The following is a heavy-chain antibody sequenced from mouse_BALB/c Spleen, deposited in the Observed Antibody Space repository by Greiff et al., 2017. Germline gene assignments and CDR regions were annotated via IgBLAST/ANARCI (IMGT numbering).Heavy chain of an antibody. Sequence: EVMLVESGGGLVKPGGSLKLSCAASGFTFSSYTMSWVRQTPEKRLEWVATISSGGSYTYYPDSVKGRFTISRDNAKNTLYLQMSSLKSEDTAMYYCTRDYGSSYVRYFDVWGAGTTVTVSS. CDR2: ISSGGSYT. V-gene: IGHV5-6-4*01. D-gene: IGHD1-1*01. J-gene: IGHJ1*01. CDR3: TRDYGSSYVRYFDV. CDR1: GFTFSSYT.